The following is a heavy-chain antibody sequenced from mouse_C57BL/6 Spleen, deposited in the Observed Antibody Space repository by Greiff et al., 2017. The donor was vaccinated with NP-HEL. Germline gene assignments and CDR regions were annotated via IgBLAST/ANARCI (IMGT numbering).Heavy chain of an antibody. J-gene: IGHJ4*01. Sequence: EVQRVESGEGLVKPGGSLKLSCAASGFTFSSYAMSWVRQTPEKRLEWVAYISSGGDYIYYADTVKGRFTISRDNARNTLYLQMSSLKSEDTAMYYCTRDRGVTTDYYAMDYWGQGTSVTVSS. D-gene: IGHD2-2*01. CDR1: GFTFSSYA. CDR3: TRDRGVTTDYYAMDY. V-gene: IGHV5-9-1*02. CDR2: ISSGGDYI.